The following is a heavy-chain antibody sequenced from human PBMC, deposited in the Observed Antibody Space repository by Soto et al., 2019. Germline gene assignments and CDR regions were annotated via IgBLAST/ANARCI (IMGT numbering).Heavy chain of an antibody. CDR3: ARGVVGATGGAFDI. J-gene: IGHJ3*02. Sequence: TLSLTCTVSGGSISSGDYYWSWIRQPPGKGLEWIGYIYYSGSTYYNPSLKSRVTISVDTSKNQFSLKLSSVTAADTAVYYCARGVVGATGGAFDIWGQGTMVTVSS. CDR1: GGSISSGDYY. D-gene: IGHD1-26*01. V-gene: IGHV4-30-4*01. CDR2: IYYSGST.